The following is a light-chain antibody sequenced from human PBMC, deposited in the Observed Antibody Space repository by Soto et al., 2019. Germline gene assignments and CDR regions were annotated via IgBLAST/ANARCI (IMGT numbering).Light chain of an antibody. V-gene: IGKV3-11*01. Sequence: IVLTESAATLSLSPGERATLSCSASQSVSSYLAWYQQKPGQAPRLLIYDASNRATGIPARFSGSGSGTDFTLTISSLEPEDFAVYYCQQRSNWPPITFGQGTRLEIK. CDR3: QQRSNWPPIT. CDR1: QSVSSY. CDR2: DAS. J-gene: IGKJ5*01.